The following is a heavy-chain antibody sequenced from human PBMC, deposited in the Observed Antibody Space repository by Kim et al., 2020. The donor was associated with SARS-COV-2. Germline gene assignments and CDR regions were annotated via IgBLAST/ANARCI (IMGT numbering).Heavy chain of an antibody. V-gene: IGHV4-59*13. Sequence: SETLSLTCTVSGGSISSYYWSWIRQPPGKGLEWIGYIYYSGSTNYNPSLKSRVTISVDTSKNQFSLKLSSVTAADTAVYYCARAVRIVGALGVFDYWGQGTLVTVSS. D-gene: IGHD1-26*01. CDR3: ARAVRIVGALGVFDY. CDR1: GGSISSYY. CDR2: IYYSGST. J-gene: IGHJ4*02.